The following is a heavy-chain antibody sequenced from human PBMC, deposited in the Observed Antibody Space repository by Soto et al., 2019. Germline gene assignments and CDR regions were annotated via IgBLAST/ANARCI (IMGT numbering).Heavy chain of an antibody. CDR1: GGSFSGYY. CDR3: AILSSIAARP. D-gene: IGHD6-6*01. CDR2: INHSGST. V-gene: IGHV4-34*01. Sequence: SETLSLTCAVYGGSFSGYYWSWIRQPPGKGLEWIGEINHSGSTNYNPSLKSRVNLSVDTSKNQFSLKLSSVTAADTAVYYCAILSSIAARPWGQGTLVTVSS. J-gene: IGHJ5*02.